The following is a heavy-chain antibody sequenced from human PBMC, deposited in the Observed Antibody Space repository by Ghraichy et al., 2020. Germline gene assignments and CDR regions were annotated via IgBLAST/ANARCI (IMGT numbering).Heavy chain of an antibody. Sequence: GESLNISCAASGFTFSDYYMSWIRQAPGKGLEWVSYISSSGSTIYYADSVKGRFTISRDNAKNSLYLQMNSLRAEDTAVYYCARGGVVVVTAIGYWGQGTLVTVSS. D-gene: IGHD2-21*02. V-gene: IGHV3-11*01. CDR1: GFTFSDYY. CDR3: ARGGVVVVTAIGY. J-gene: IGHJ4*02. CDR2: ISSSGSTI.